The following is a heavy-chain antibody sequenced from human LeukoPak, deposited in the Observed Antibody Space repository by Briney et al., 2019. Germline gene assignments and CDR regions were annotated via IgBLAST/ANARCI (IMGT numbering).Heavy chain of an antibody. CDR3: AKDLHYCSSTSCWYWYFDL. CDR2: ISGSGGST. D-gene: IGHD2-2*01. Sequence: GGSLRLSCVASGFTFKNYAMNWVRQAPGKGLEWVSAISGSGGSTYYADSVKGRFTISRDNSKNTLYLQMNSLRAEDTAVYYCAKDLHYCSSTSCWYWYFDLWGRGTLVTVSS. CDR1: GFTFKNYA. V-gene: IGHV3-23*01. J-gene: IGHJ2*01.